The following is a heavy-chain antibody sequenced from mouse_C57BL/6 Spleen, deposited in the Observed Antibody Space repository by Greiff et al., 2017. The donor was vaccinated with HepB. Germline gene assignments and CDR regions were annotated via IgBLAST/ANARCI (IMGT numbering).Heavy chain of an antibody. Sequence: QVQLQQSGAELVKPGASVKISCKASGYTFTDYYINWVKQRPGQGLEWIGKIGPGSGSTYYNEKVKGKATLTADKSSRTAYMQLSSLTPEDSAGYVCARQEGVDYWGQGTTLTVSS. CDR2: IGPGSGST. V-gene: IGHV1-77*01. CDR3: ARQEGVDY. D-gene: IGHD3-3*01. CDR1: GYTFTDYY. J-gene: IGHJ2*01.